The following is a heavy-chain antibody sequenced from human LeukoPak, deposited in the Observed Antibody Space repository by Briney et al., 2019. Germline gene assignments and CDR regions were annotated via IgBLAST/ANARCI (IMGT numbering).Heavy chain of an antibody. J-gene: IGHJ5*02. D-gene: IGHD5-12*01. Sequence: ASVKVSCKASGYTFTSYYMHWVRQAPGQGLEWMGIINPSGGSTSYAQKSQGRVTMTRDTSTSTVYMELSSLRSEDTAVYYCARGGYSGYDRGSWFDPWGQGTLVTVSS. V-gene: IGHV1-46*01. CDR1: GYTFTSYY. CDR3: ARGGYSGYDRGSWFDP. CDR2: INPSGGST.